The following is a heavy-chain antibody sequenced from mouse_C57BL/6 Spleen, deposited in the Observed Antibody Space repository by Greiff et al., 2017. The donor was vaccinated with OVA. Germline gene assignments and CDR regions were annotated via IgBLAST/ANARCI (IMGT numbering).Heavy chain of an antibody. CDR1: GYAFTNYL. D-gene: IGHD2-4*01. CDR2: INPGSGGT. Sequence: LVESGAELVRPGTSVKVSCKASGYAFTNYLIAWVKQRPGQGLEWIGVINPGSGGTNYNEKFKGKATLTADKSSSTAYMQLSSLTSEDSAVYFCARFGDYDEYYYAMDYWGQGTSVTVSS. V-gene: IGHV1-54*01. J-gene: IGHJ4*01. CDR3: ARFGDYDEYYYAMDY.